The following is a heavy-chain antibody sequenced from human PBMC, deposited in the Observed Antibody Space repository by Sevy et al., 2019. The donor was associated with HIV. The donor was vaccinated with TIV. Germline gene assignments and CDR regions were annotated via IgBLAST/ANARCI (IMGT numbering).Heavy chain of an antibody. Sequence: GGSLRLSCAASGFTFSSYGMHWVRQAPGKGLEWVAVISYDGSNKYYADSMKGRFTISRDNSKNTLYLQMNSLRAEDTAVYYCAKDRLYSSSSGDMVYYYYGMDVWGQGTTVTVSS. D-gene: IGHD6-6*01. CDR1: GFTFSSYG. CDR3: AKDRLYSSSSGDMVYYYYGMDV. CDR2: ISYDGSNK. V-gene: IGHV3-30*18. J-gene: IGHJ6*02.